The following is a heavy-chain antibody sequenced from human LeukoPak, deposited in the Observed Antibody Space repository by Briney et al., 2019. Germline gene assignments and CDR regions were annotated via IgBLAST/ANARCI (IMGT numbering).Heavy chain of an antibody. CDR2: IYHSGRT. Sequence: KPSETLSLTCTVSGYSISSGYYWGWIRQPPGKGLEWIGTIYHSGRTYYNPSLKSRVTISVDTSKNQFSLKLISVTAADTAVYYCAREGDYYDRSGFRRRDLDYWGQGTLVTVSS. D-gene: IGHD3-22*01. V-gene: IGHV4-38-2*02. J-gene: IGHJ4*02. CDR1: GYSISSGYY. CDR3: AREGDYYDRSGFRRRDLDY.